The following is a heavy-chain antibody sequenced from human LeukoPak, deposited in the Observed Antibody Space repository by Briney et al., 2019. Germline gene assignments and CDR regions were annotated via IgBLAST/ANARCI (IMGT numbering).Heavy chain of an antibody. J-gene: IGHJ4*02. V-gene: IGHV1-69*02. CDR2: IIPILGIA. Sequence: ASVKVSCKAPGGTFSSYTISWVRQAPGQGLEWMGRIIPILGIANYAQKFQGRVTITADKSTSTAYMELSSLRSEDTAVYYCAFQAGDILTGSFDYWGQGTLVTVSS. D-gene: IGHD3-9*01. CDR1: GGTFSSYT. CDR3: AFQAGDILTGSFDY.